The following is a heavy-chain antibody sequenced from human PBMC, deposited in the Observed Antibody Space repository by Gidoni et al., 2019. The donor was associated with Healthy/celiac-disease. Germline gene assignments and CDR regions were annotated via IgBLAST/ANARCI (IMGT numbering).Heavy chain of an antibody. Sequence: QVQLVQSGAEVKKPGASVKVSCKASGYTFTGSYMHWVRQAPGQGLEWMGWINPNSGGTNYAQKFQGRVTMTRDTSISTAYMELSRLRSDDTAVYYCARDKLYNWKNNYYGMDVWGQGTTVTVSS. CDR2: INPNSGGT. CDR1: GYTFTGSY. J-gene: IGHJ6*02. CDR3: ARDKLYNWKNNYYGMDV. V-gene: IGHV1-2*02. D-gene: IGHD1-20*01.